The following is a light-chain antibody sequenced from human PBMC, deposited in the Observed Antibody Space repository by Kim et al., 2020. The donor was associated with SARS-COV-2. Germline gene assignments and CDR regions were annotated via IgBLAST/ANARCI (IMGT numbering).Light chain of an antibody. J-gene: IGLJ3*02. CDR1: SIGVADY. V-gene: IGLV2-11*03. Sequence: PGQSVSISCTGTSIGVADYVSWYQQHPGKAPQLLTYYVTHRPSGVPDRFSGSKSGNTASLIISGLQAEDEADYYCTSNPGGHTWVFGGGTKVTVL. CDR3: TSNPGGHTWV. CDR2: YVT.